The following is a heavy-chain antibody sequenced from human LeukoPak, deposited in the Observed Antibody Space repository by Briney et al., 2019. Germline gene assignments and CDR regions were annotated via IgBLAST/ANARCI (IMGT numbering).Heavy chain of an antibody. Sequence: ASVKVSCKASGYTFTSYYMHWVRQAPGQGLEWMGRIIPILGIANYAQKFQGRVTITADKSTSTAYMELSSLRSEDTAVYYCARGYCSGGSCLYYFDYWGQGTLVTVSS. J-gene: IGHJ4*02. CDR1: GYTFTSYY. CDR3: ARGYCSGGSCLYYFDY. D-gene: IGHD2-15*01. V-gene: IGHV1-69*04. CDR2: IIPILGIA.